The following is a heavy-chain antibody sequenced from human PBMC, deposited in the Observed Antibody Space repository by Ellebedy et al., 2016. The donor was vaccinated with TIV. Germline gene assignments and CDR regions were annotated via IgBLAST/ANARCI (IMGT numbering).Heavy chain of an antibody. D-gene: IGHD5-18*01. CDR3: AKDRTPGDGYWVFDF. Sequence: GESLKISCAASGFSFSSYAMSWVRQAPGKGLEWVSGIFGSGGSRYADSVKGRFTISRDNSKSTLDLQMRSLRAEDTAVYYCAKDRTPGDGYWVFDFWGQGTLVTVST. V-gene: IGHV3-23*01. J-gene: IGHJ4*02. CDR2: IFGSGGSR. CDR1: GFSFSSYA.